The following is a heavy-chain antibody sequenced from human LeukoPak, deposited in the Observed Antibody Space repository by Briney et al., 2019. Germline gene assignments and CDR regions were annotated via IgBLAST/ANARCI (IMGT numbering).Heavy chain of an antibody. CDR2: ISGGGGTT. CDR3: AKVYSGSGSYWIPDGFDT. J-gene: IGHJ3*02. CDR1: GFTFKTYA. Sequence: GGSLRLSCVVSGFTFKTYAMNWVRQAPGKGLEWVSSISGGGGTTYYADSVKGRFTISRDNSKNTLYLQVNNLGAEDTAVYYCAKVYSGSGSYWIPDGFDTWGQGTMVTVSS. D-gene: IGHD3-10*01. V-gene: IGHV3-23*01.